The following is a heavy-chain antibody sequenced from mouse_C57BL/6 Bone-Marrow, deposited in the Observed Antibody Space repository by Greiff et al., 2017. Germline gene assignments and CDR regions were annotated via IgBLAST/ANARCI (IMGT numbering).Heavy chain of an antibody. D-gene: IGHD1-1*01. V-gene: IGHV2-9-1*01. CDR2: IWTGGGT. Sequence: VKLVESGPGLVAPSQSLSITCTVSGFSLTSYAISWVRQPPGKGLEWLGVIWTGGGTNYNSALKSRLSISKDNSKSQVFLKMNSLQTDDTARYYCARNDYGSSRYFDDWGKGTTLTVSS. J-gene: IGHJ2*01. CDR3: ARNDYGSSRYFDD. CDR1: GFSLTSYA.